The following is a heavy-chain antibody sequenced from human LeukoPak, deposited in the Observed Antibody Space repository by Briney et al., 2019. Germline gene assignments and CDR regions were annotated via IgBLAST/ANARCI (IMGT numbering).Heavy chain of an antibody. CDR3: TRVFAKQWLVRGPPD. D-gene: IGHD6-19*01. Sequence: LSLTCAVYGGSFSGYYWSWFRQAPGKGLEWVGFIRSKAYGGTTEYAASVKGRFTISRDDSKSIAYLQMNSLKTEDTAVYYCTRVFAKQWLVRGPPDWGQGTLVTVSS. CDR1: GGSFSGYY. J-gene: IGHJ4*02. V-gene: IGHV3-49*03. CDR2: IRSKAYGGTT.